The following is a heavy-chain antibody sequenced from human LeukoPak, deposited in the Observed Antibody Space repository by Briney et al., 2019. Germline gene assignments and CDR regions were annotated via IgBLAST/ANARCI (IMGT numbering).Heavy chain of an antibody. J-gene: IGHJ4*02. CDR2: IIPILGIA. D-gene: IGHD3-16*01. Sequence: SVKVSCKASGGTFSSYAISWVRQAPGQGLEWMGRIIPILGIANYAQKFQGRVTITADKSTSTAYMELSSLRSEDTAVYYCARGWGGSYYEYWGQGTLVTVSS. CDR3: ARGWGGSYYEY. CDR1: GGTFSSYA. V-gene: IGHV1-69*04.